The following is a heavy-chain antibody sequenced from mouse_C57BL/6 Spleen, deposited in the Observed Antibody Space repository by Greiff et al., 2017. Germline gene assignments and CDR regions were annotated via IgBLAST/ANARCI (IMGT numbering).Heavy chain of an antibody. CDR2: LDPSDSYT. V-gene: IGHV1-50*01. Sequence: QVQLQQPGAELVKPGASVKLSCKASVYTFTSYWLQWLKQRPGQCLEWIGELDPSDSYTIYNQKFKGNAPLTVDTSSSTAYMQLSSLTSDDSAVYYGARPSYSNYGAMDYWGQGTSVTVAS. J-gene: IGHJ4*01. CDR3: ARPSYSNYGAMDY. CDR1: VYTFTSYW. D-gene: IGHD2-5*01.